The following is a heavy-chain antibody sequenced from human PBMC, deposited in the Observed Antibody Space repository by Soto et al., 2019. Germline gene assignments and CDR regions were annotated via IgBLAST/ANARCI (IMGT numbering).Heavy chain of an antibody. D-gene: IGHD2-8*01. CDR1: GGSFSGYY. CDR2: IYQSGST. Sequence: SETLSLTCAVYGGSFSGYYWSWIRQPPGKGLEWIGEIYQSGSTNYNPSLKSRVTISVDTSKNQFSLKLSSVTAADTSVYYGAREDMVYATRFYYGMDVWGQGTTVTVSS. J-gene: IGHJ6*02. V-gene: IGHV4-34*01. CDR3: AREDMVYATRFYYGMDV.